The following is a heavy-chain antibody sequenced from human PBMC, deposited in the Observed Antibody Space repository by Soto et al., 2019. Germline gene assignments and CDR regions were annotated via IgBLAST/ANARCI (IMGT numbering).Heavy chain of an antibody. CDR2: MSYAGSYK. D-gene: IGHD6-6*01. CDR3: AKEMYPRTVLDSSSPWGDY. V-gene: IGHV3-30*18. Sequence: LRLSCAVSGFTFSDYGMHWVRQAPGKGLEWVAVMSYAGSYKYYADSAKGRFTISRDLSGNTLFLQMNSLRLEDTAVYFCAKEMYPRTVLDSSSPWGDYWGQGTLVTVSS. CDR1: GFTFSDYG. J-gene: IGHJ4*02.